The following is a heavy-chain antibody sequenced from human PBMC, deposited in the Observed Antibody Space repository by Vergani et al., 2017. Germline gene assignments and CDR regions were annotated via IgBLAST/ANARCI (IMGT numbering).Heavy chain of an antibody. J-gene: IGHJ5*02. CDR1: GYTFTGYY. D-gene: IGHD6-13*01. Sequence: QVQLVQSGAEVKKPGASVKVSCKASGYTFTGYYMHWVRQAPGQGLEWMGWINPNSGGTNYAQKFQGRVTMTRDTSISTAYMELSRLRSEDTAVYYCARVGYSSSSPVYWFDPWGQGTLVTVSS. CDR3: ARVGYSSSSPVYWFDP. V-gene: IGHV1-2*02. CDR2: INPNSGGT.